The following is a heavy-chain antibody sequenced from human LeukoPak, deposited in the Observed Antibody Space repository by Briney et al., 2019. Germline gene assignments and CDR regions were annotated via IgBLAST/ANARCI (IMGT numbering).Heavy chain of an antibody. J-gene: IGHJ5*02. Sequence: GGSLRLSCAASGFTVSSNYMSWVRQAPGKGLEWVSVIYSGGSTYYADSVKGRFTISRDNSKNTLYLQMNSLRAEDTAVYYCARDFHYYGSGSYYPWGQGTLVTVSS. V-gene: IGHV3-66*01. D-gene: IGHD3-10*01. CDR2: IYSGGST. CDR1: GFTVSSNY. CDR3: ARDFHYYGSGSYYP.